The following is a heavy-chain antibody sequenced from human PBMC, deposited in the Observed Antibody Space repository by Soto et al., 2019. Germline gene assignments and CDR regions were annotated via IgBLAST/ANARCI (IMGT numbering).Heavy chain of an antibody. J-gene: IGHJ6*02. CDR3: ARLQSAAAGTYYYYGMDV. CDR2: INHSEST. D-gene: IGHD6-13*01. V-gene: IGHV4-34*01. CDR1: DGTIIGYY. Sequence: SETLYLSCAVHDGTIIGYYWSWIRQPPRKGLEWIGEINHSESTNYNPSLKSRVTISVDTSKNQCSLQLSSVTAADTAVYYCARLQSAAAGTYYYYGMDVWGQGTTVTVSS.